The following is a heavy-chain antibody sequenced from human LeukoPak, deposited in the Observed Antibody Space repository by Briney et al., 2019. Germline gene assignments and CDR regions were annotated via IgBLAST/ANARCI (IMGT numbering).Heavy chain of an antibody. Sequence: SGPTLVNPTQTLTLTCTFSGFALSHSGVAVGWIRQPPGTAPEWLALIYGNDDVRYSPSLQSRLTITKDTSKNQVVLTMTDMDPVDTATYYCSHRQNSDYGYWGQGTLVTVPS. CDR1: GFALSHSGVA. D-gene: IGHD4-17*01. CDR3: SHRQNSDYGY. CDR2: IYGNDDV. V-gene: IGHV2-5*01. J-gene: IGHJ4*02.